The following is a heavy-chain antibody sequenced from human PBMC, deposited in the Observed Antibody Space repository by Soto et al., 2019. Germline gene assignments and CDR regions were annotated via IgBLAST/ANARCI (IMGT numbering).Heavy chain of an antibody. D-gene: IGHD6-13*01. CDR3: ARDGYSSSWYADY. J-gene: IGHJ4*02. V-gene: IGHV3-30-3*01. Sequence: QVQLVESGGGVVQPGRSLRLSCAASGFTFSGYAMHWVRQAPGKGLEWVAVISYDGSNKYYADSVKGRFTISRDNSKNTLYLQMNSLRAEDTAVYYCARDGYSSSWYADYWGQGTLVTVSS. CDR1: GFTFSGYA. CDR2: ISYDGSNK.